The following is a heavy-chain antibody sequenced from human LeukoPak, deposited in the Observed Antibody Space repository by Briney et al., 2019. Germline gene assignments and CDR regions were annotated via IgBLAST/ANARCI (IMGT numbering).Heavy chain of an antibody. V-gene: IGHV4-34*01. CDR2: INHSGST. Sequence: SETLPLTCAVYGGSFSGYYWSWIRQPPGKGLEWIGEINHSGSTNYNPSLKSRVTISVDTSKNQFSLKLSSVTAADTAVYYCARRYSYGLLDAFDIWGQGTMVTVSS. D-gene: IGHD5-18*01. J-gene: IGHJ3*02. CDR1: GGSFSGYY. CDR3: ARRYSYGLLDAFDI.